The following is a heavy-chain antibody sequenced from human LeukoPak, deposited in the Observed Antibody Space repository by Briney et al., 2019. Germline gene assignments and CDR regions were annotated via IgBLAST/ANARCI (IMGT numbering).Heavy chain of an antibody. D-gene: IGHD1-14*01. CDR3: ARGSRGAPGK. V-gene: IGHV4-4*02. CDR2: ILQSGST. J-gene: IGHJ4*02. Sequence: SGTLSLTCGVSGASIRSSTNWWSWVRQPPGKGLEWIGEILQSGSTNYNPSLKSRVTMSVDNSDNQFSLKLSSVTAADTAVYYCARGSRGAPGKWGQGTLVTVSS. CDR1: GASIRSSTNW.